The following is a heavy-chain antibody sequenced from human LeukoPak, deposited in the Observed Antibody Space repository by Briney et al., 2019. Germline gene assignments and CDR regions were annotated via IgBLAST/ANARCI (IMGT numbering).Heavy chain of an antibody. CDR3: ARGNSVLMVYAPGY. D-gene: IGHD2-8*01. CDR1: LGTFSSYA. CDR2: IIPIFGTA. Sequence: SVKVSCEVSLGTFSSYAISWVRQAPGQGLEWMGGIIPIFGTANYAQKFQGRVTITADESTSTAYMELSSLRSEDTAVYYCARGNSVLMVYAPGYWGQGTLVTVSS. V-gene: IGHV1-69*13. J-gene: IGHJ4*02.